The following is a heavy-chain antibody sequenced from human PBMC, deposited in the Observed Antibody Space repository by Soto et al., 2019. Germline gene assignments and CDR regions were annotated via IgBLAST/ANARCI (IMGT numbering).Heavy chain of an antibody. V-gene: IGHV3-30-3*01. CDR2: ISYDGSNR. CDR1: GFTFRNYA. J-gene: IGHJ4*02. CDR3: AREVSGYPNY. D-gene: IGHD6-25*01. Sequence: QVQLVESGGGVVQPGTSLRLSCAASGFTFRNYAMYWVRQAPGKGLECVTVISYDGSNRYYADSVKGRFTISRDNSKNTVYLQMDSLTIEDTAVYYCAREVSGYPNYWGQGTLVTVSS.